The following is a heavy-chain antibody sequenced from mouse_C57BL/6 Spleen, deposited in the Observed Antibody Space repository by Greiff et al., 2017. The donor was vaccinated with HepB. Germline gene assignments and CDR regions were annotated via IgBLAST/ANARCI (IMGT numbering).Heavy chain of an antibody. Sequence: EVQLQQSGPVLVKPGASVKMSCKASGYTFTDYYMNWVKQSHGKSLEWIGVINPYNGGTSYNQKFKGKATLTVDKSSSTAYMELNSLTSEDSAVYYCARSGYSNYAWYCDYWGQGTTLTVSS. CDR2: INPYNGGT. CDR1: GYTFTDYY. J-gene: IGHJ2*01. V-gene: IGHV1-19*01. D-gene: IGHD2-5*01. CDR3: ARSGYSNYAWYCDY.